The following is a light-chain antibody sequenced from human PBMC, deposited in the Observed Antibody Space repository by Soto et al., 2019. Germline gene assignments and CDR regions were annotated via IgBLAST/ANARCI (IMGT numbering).Light chain of an antibody. CDR2: SSY. J-gene: IGLJ7*01. Sequence: QSVLTQPPSVSGTPGQRVTISCSGSSSNIGSNTVNWYQQFPGTAPRLLIYSSYQRPSGVPDRFSGSQSGISASLAISGLQSDDEADYYCAAWDDSLKAIFGGGTQLTVL. V-gene: IGLV1-44*01. CDR3: AAWDDSLKAI. CDR1: SSNIGSNT.